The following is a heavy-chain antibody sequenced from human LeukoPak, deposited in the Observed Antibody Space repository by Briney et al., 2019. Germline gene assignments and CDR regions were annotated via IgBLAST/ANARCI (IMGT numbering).Heavy chain of an antibody. D-gene: IGHD3-16*01. J-gene: IGHJ4*02. V-gene: IGHV3-23*01. Sequence: GGSLRLSCAASGFTFRSYGMSWVREAPGKGLEWVSRLSGSGGSTYYADSVKGRFTISRDNSKNTLFLHMNSLRAEDTAVYYCAKALGGYDFDYWGQGTLVTVSS. CDR2: LSGSGGST. CDR3: AKALGGYDFDY. CDR1: GFTFRSYG.